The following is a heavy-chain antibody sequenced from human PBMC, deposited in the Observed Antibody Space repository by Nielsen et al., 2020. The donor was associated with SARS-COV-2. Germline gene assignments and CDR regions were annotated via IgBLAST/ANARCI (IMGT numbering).Heavy chain of an antibody. V-gene: IGHV3-7*03. CDR3: AKDIPTVAAEPFDY. CDR1: GFTFSSYW. D-gene: IGHD2-21*01. Sequence: GESLKISCAASGFTFSSYWMSWVRQAPGKGLEWVANIKQDGSEKYYVDSVKGRFTISRDNSKNSLYLQMNSLRTEDTALYYCAKDIPTVAAEPFDYWGQGTLVTVSS. CDR2: IKQDGSEK. J-gene: IGHJ4*02.